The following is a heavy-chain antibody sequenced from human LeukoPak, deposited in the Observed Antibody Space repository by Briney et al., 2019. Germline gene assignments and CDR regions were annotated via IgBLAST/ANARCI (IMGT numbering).Heavy chain of an antibody. CDR2: INHSGST. J-gene: IGHJ4*02. CDR1: GGSFSGYY. D-gene: IGHD5-12*01. V-gene: IGHV4-34*01. CDR3: AGGYSGYLDY. Sequence: KPSETLSLTCAVYGGSFSGYYWSWIRQPPGKGLEWIGEINHSGSTNYNPSLKSRVTISVDTSKNQFSLKLSSVTAADTAVYYCAGGYSGYLDYWGQGTLVTVSS.